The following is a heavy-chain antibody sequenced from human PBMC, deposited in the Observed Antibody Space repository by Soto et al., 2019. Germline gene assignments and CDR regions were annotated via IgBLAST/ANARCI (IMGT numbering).Heavy chain of an antibody. Sequence: ASETLSLTCTVSGGSVRIGDYFWSWLRQSPGKRLEWIAYIYYSGSTNYNPSLKSRATISVDTSKSQVSLTLTSMTAADAALYYCARSPNYYYYGFDVWGQGTAVTVSS. D-gene: IGHD3-10*01. CDR1: GGSVRIGDYF. J-gene: IGHJ6*02. CDR3: ARSPNYYYYGFDV. CDR2: IYYSGST. V-gene: IGHV4-61*08.